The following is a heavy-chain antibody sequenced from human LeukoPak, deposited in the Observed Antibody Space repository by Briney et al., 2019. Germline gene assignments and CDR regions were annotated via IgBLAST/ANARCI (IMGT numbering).Heavy chain of an antibody. CDR2: ISSSSTI. D-gene: IGHD3-16*01. CDR3: ARVRLGESSIADY. Sequence: PGGSLRLSCAASGFTFSTYNMNWVRQAPGKGLEWVSYISSSSTIYYADSVKGRFTISRDNANNSLYLQMNSLRVEDTAVYYCARVRLGESSIADYWGQGTLVTVSS. V-gene: IGHV3-48*01. CDR1: GFTFSTYN. J-gene: IGHJ4*02.